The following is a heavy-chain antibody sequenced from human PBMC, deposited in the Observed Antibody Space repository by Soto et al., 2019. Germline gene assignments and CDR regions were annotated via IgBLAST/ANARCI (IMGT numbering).Heavy chain of an antibody. J-gene: IGHJ3*02. CDR3: ARVYSSGWYAYDAFDI. Sequence: SVKVSCKASGGTFSSYTISWVRQAPGQGLEWMGRIIPILGIANYAQKFQGRVTITADKSTSTAYMELSSLRSEDTAVYYCARVYSSGWYAYDAFDIWGQGTMVTVSS. D-gene: IGHD6-19*01. CDR2: IIPILGIA. CDR1: GGTFSSYT. V-gene: IGHV1-69*02.